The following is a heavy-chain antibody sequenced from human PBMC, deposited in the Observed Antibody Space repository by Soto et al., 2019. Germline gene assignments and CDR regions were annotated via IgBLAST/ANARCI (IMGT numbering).Heavy chain of an antibody. Sequence: GGSLRLSCAASGFTFSRYSMNWVRQAPGKGLEWVSSISSTTNYIYYADSMKGRFTVSRDNAKNSVYLDMNSLSAEDAAVYYCARESEDLTSNFDYWGQGTLVTVSS. CDR3: ARESEDLTSNFDY. CDR2: ISSTTNYI. V-gene: IGHV3-21*01. CDR1: GFTFSRYS. J-gene: IGHJ4*02.